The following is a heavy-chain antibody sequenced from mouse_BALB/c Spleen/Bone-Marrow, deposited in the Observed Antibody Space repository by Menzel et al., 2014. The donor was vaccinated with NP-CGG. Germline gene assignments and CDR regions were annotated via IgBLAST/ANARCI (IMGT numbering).Heavy chain of an antibody. J-gene: IGHJ2*01. Sequence: SGSVLVRPGASVKLPCKASGYTFTSSWMHWAKQRPGQGLEWIGEIHPNSGNTNYNEKFKGKATLTVDTSSSTAYVDLSSLTSEDSAVYYCARELGRGYYFDYWGQGTTLTVSS. D-gene: IGHD4-1*01. CDR2: IHPNSGNT. CDR1: GYTFTSSW. CDR3: ARELGRGYYFDY. V-gene: IGHV1S130*01.